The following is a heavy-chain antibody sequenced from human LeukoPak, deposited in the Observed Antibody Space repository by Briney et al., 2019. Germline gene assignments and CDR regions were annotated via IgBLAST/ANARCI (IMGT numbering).Heavy chain of an antibody. D-gene: IGHD7-27*01. J-gene: IGHJ4*02. CDR2: IKEDGSEK. CDR1: GFTFSRYW. CDR3: ARDYTGGWNDY. Sequence: GGSLRLSCAAAGFTFSRYWMSWVRQATGKGLECVAKIKEDGSEKHYVDSVKGRFTISRDNAKKSPYLQMNSLRAEDTAVYYCARDYTGGWNDYWGQGTLVTVSS. V-gene: IGHV3-7*01.